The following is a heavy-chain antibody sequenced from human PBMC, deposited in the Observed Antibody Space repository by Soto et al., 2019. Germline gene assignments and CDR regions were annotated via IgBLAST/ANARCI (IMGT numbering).Heavy chain of an antibody. CDR2: IKSKTDGETT. CDR3: TTAHQTSSDAFDI. Sequence: EVQLVESGGGLVKPGGSLRLSCAASGFTFSNAWMNWVRQAPGKGLEWVGRIKSKTDGETTDYAEPVKGRFTISRDDSKSTLYLQMNSLKTEDAAVYYFTTAHQTSSDAFDIWGQGTMVTVSS. CDR1: GFTFSNAW. V-gene: IGHV3-15*07. J-gene: IGHJ3*02.